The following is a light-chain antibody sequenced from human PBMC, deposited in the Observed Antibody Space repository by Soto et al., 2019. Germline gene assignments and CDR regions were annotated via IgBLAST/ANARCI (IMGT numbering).Light chain of an antibody. J-gene: IGKJ2*01. Sequence: EIVLTQSPGTLSLSPGERATLSCRASQSVSSSYLAWYRQKPGQAPGLLIYGASSRATGIPDRFSGSGSGTDFTLTISRLEPEDFAVYYCQQYGSSPPYTFGQGTKLEIK. CDR3: QQYGSSPPYT. CDR1: QSVSSSY. V-gene: IGKV3-20*01. CDR2: GAS.